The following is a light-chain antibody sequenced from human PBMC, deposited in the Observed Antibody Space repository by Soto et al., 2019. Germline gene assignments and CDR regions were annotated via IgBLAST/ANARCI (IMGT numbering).Light chain of an antibody. V-gene: IGLV2-11*01. CDR2: DVS. J-gene: IGLJ3*02. CDR1: SSDVGAYNF. Sequence: QSALTQPPSVSGSPGQSVTISCTGTSSDVGAYNFVSWCQQHPGKAPKLMIYDVSKRPSGVPDRFSGSTSGNTASLTISGLQAEDEADYYCCSYAGSYPWVFGGGTKVTVL. CDR3: CSYAGSYPWV.